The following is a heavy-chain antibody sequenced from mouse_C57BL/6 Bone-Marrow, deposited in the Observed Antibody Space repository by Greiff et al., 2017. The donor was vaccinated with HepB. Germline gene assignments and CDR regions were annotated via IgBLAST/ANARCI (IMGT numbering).Heavy chain of an antibody. Sequence: VQLQQSGPELVKPGASVKISCKASGYTFTDYYMNWVKQSHGKSLEWIGDINPNNGGTSYNQKFKGKATLTVDKSSSTAYMELRSLTSEDSAVYYCARSVTTVAPYFDYWGQGTTLTVSS. D-gene: IGHD1-1*01. CDR2: INPNNGGT. CDR1: GYTFTDYY. CDR3: ARSVTTVAPYFDY. V-gene: IGHV1-26*01. J-gene: IGHJ2*01.